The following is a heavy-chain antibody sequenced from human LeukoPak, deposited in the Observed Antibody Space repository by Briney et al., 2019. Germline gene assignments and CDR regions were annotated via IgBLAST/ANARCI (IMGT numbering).Heavy chain of an antibody. V-gene: IGHV1-18*01. CDR3: ASNFIRTGYFGEYYLH. D-gene: IGHD3-9*01. Sequence: ASVKVSCKVSGYVFGVYGVSWVRQAPGQGLEWLGWIAPYEGNTQYTPKLQDRIIVTADTATTTVYMELKSLSKDDTAVYYCASNFIRTGYFGEYYLHWGQGTQVVVSS. J-gene: IGHJ4*02. CDR2: IAPYEGNT. CDR1: GYVFGVYG.